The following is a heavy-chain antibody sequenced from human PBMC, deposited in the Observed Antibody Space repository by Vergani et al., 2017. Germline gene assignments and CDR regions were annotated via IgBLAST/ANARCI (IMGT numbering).Heavy chain of an antibody. V-gene: IGHV1-2*02. CDR2: INPNSGGT. D-gene: IGHD5-24*01. CDR1: GDTFTGYY. J-gene: IGHJ3*02. CDR3: ARDLGGDGYNYGAFDI. Sequence: QVQLVQSGAEVKKPGASVKVSCKASGDTFTGYYMHWVRQAPGQGLEWMGWINPNSGGTNYAQKFQGRVTMTRDTSISTAYMELSRLRSDDTAVYYCARDLGGDGYNYGAFDIWGQGTMVTVSS.